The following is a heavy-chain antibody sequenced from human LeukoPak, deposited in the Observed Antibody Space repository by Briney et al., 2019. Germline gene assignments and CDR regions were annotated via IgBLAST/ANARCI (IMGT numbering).Heavy chain of an antibody. CDR2: INHSGGT. D-gene: IGHD1-26*01. J-gene: IGHJ4*02. Sequence: PSETLSLTCAVSSGSLSGYYWTWIRQPPGKGLEWIGEINHSGGTNYNPSLKSRVTISVDTSKNQFSLKLSSVTAADTAVYYCARGRGGGQPGCRWGQGTLATVSS. V-gene: IGHV4-34*01. CDR1: SGSLSGYY. CDR3: ARGRGGGQPGCR.